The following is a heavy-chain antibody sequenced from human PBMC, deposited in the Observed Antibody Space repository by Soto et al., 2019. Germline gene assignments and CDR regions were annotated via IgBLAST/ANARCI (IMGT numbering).Heavy chain of an antibody. CDR3: AKSPDFFCSSANCYRYYFDF. D-gene: IGHD2-2*02. CDR2: ISQDGSDK. Sequence: PGVSLRRSFPAPGFPFGNFGMQLLRPPPAKGPEWVADISQDGSDKFYEASVKPRVTNSRDNSKNTLYLQMSGLRAEDTAVYYCAKSPDFFCSSANCYRYYFDFCSQGTRVTVS. J-gene: IGHJ4*02. CDR1: GFPFGNFG. V-gene: IGHV3-30*18.